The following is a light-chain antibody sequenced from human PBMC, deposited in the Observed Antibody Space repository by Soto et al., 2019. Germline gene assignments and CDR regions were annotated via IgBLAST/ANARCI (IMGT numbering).Light chain of an antibody. CDR1: QGISSY. V-gene: IGKV1-9*01. CDR2: AAS. CDR3: QQLNSYPLT. J-gene: IGKJ4*01. Sequence: DIQLTQSPSFLSASVGDRVTITCRASQGISSYLAWYQQRPGKAPKLLIYAASTLKSGVTSRLIGSGFGTEFTLTISSLQPEDFATYYCQQLNSYPLTFGGGTKVDIK.